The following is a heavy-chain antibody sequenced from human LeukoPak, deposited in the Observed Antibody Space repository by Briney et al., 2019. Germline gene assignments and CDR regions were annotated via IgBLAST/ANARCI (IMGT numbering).Heavy chain of an antibody. CDR2: IRSKTNGGTT. V-gene: IGHV3-49*04. CDR1: GFTFGDYV. CDR3: TFSGWYYFHH. Sequence: PGGSLRLSCRGPGFTFGDYVISWVRQAPGKGLEGIGFIRSKTNGGTTEYAASVKDRFFISRDDAKSTTFLHMNSLKTEDTAVYYCTFSGWYYFHHWGQGTLVTVSS. J-gene: IGHJ4*02. D-gene: IGHD6-19*01.